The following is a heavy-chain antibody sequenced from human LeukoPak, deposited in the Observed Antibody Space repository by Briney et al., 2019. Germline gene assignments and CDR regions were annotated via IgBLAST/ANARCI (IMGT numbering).Heavy chain of an antibody. CDR2: IYYSGST. D-gene: IGHD4-23*01. V-gene: IGHV4-31*03. Sequence: SQTLSLTCTVSGGSISSGGYYWSWIGQHPGKGLEWIGYIYYSGSTYYNPSLKSRVTISVDTSKNQFSLKLSSVTAADTAVYYCARYRGNPGVFDYWGQGTLVTVSS. J-gene: IGHJ4*02. CDR3: ARYRGNPGVFDY. CDR1: GGSISSGGYY.